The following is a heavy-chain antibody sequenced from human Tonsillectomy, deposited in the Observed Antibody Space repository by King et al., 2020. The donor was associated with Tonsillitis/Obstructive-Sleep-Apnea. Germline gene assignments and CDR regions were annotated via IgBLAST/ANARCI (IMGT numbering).Heavy chain of an antibody. J-gene: IGHJ6*03. CDR1: GLTVSHNY. CDR2: IYGGGNT. Sequence: VQLVESGGGLVQPGGSLRLSCAASGLTVSHNYLSWVRQAPEKGLEWVSIIYGGGNTYYADSVKGRVTISRDSSKNTLYLQMNSLRVEDTAVYYCARAGEYYYSYYMDVWGKGTTVTVSS. D-gene: IGHD6-19*01. V-gene: IGHV3-66*01. CDR3: ARAGEYYYSYYMDV.